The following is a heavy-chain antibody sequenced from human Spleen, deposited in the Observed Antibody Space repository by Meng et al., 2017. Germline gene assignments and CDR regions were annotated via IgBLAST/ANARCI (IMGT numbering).Heavy chain of an antibody. J-gene: IGHJ4*02. D-gene: IGHD4/OR15-4a*01. Sequence: VQLVESGGGLVKPGGSLTLSCAASGFSFSDYYMSWTRQAPGKGLEWVSYISPSGSTIFYADSVKGRFTVSRDNAKNSLFLQMNSLRADDTALYYCARDGYGASDYWGQGTLVTVSS. CDR2: ISPSGSTI. V-gene: IGHV3-11*01. CDR1: GFSFSDYY. CDR3: ARDGYGASDY.